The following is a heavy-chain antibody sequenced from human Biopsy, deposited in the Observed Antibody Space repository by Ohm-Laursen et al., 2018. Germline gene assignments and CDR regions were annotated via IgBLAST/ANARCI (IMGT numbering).Heavy chain of an antibody. CDR2: INPHTGVT. J-gene: IGHJ5*02. CDR3: ARPSGGVSTIGFDP. V-gene: IGHV1-2*05. Sequence: SVKVSCKASGFDFLDFHIHWVRQVPGQGLEWIGHINPHTGVTKYAQKFLDRITMTGDTSISTAYMDLSRLTSADTGIYYCARPSGGVSTIGFDPWGQGTLVIVSS. CDR1: GFDFLDFH. D-gene: IGHD5/OR15-5a*01.